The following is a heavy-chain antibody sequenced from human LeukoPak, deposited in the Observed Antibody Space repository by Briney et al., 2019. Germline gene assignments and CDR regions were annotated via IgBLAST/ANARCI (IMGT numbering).Heavy chain of an antibody. Sequence: PGGSLRLSCAASRFTFSSYWMSWVRHPPGRGLEWVANIKQDGSEKYYVDSVKGRFTISRDNAKNSLYLQMDSLRAEDTAVYYCAREYSSGYRGYYFDYWGQGTLVTVSS. D-gene: IGHD6-19*01. V-gene: IGHV3-7*01. CDR2: IKQDGSEK. CDR3: AREYSSGYRGYYFDY. CDR1: RFTFSSYW. J-gene: IGHJ4*02.